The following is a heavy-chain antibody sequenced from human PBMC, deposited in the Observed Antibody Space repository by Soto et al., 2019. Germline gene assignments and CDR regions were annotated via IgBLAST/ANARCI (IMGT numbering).Heavy chain of an antibody. V-gene: IGHV1-18*04. D-gene: IGHD3-10*01. CDR1: GYNFMPYG. CDR2: ISPWKGNT. CDR3: ARDLDPSGSYYTDY. Sequence: QVQLVQSGAEVKKPGASVKVSCKASGYNFMPYGVNWVRQAPGQGLEWMGWISPWKGNTNYAQSFQGRVTMTTDTSTSTAYMELRSLTSDDTAVYYCARDLDPSGSYYTDYWGPGTLVTVS. J-gene: IGHJ4*02.